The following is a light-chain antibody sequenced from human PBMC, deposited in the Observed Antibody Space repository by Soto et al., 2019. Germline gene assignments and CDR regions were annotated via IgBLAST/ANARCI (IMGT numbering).Light chain of an antibody. J-gene: IGKJ4*01. CDR3: QQYNEWPLT. V-gene: IGKV3-15*01. CDR2: HAS. CDR1: QSVSNN. Sequence: EIVMTQSPATLSVSPGERAILSCRASQSVSNNLAWYQQKPGQAPSLLIYHASTRASGIPARFSGSGSGTEFTLTISILQSEDFAVYYCQQYNEWPLTFGGGTKVEIK.